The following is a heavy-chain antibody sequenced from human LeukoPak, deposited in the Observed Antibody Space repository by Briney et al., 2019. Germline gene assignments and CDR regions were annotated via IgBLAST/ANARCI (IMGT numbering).Heavy chain of an antibody. D-gene: IGHD1-14*01. J-gene: IGHJ4*02. CDR1: GFIFSTYG. CDR2: IWYDGSQR. CDR3: ATSSPRNYFDH. Sequence: GGSLRLSCVASGFIFSTYGLHWVRQSPGRGLEWVAVIWYDGSQRYYADSVKGRFTISRDDSQNTIYLQMDILRAEDTAVYYCATSSPRNYFDHWGQGTLVTVSS. V-gene: IGHV3-33*01.